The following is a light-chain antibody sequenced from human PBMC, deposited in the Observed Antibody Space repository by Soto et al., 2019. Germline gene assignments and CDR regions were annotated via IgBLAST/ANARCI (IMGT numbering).Light chain of an antibody. CDR1: QSINTW. CDR3: QQYQTYSRT. J-gene: IGKJ1*01. CDR2: DGS. Sequence: DIPMTQSPSTVSASVGDRITITCRASQSINTWLAWYRQRPGEAAQLLIYDGSTLAMGVPSRFSGSGSGTDFTLSITTLQPYDFATSYCQQYQTYSRTFGQGTKVEVK. V-gene: IGKV1-5*01.